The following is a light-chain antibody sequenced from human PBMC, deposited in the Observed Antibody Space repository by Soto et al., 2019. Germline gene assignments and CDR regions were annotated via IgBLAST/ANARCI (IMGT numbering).Light chain of an antibody. V-gene: IGKV1-33*01. CDR3: QQYDNLPHT. CDR2: DAS. J-gene: IGKJ2*01. Sequence: DIQMTQSPSSLSASVGDRVTITCRASQDISNYLNWYRQRPGKAPKLLIYDASNLETGVPSRFSGSGSGRDFTFTISSLQPEDIATYYCQQYDNLPHTFGQGTKLEIK. CDR1: QDISNY.